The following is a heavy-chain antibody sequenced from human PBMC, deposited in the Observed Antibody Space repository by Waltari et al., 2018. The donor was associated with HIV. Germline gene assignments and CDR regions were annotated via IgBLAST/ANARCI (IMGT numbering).Heavy chain of an antibody. V-gene: IGHV1-8*01. D-gene: IGHD2-2*01. CDR1: GYTFTSFD. CDR2: MNPNSCNT. Sequence: QVQLVQSGAEVKKPGASVKVSCKASGYTFTSFDVTWVRQATGQGLEWMGWMNPNSCNTGYSQKFQGRVTMTRDTSISTAYMELSSLISEDTAMYYCARGLRSSTCPDDYWGQGTLVTVSS. CDR3: ARGLRSSTCPDDY. J-gene: IGHJ4*02.